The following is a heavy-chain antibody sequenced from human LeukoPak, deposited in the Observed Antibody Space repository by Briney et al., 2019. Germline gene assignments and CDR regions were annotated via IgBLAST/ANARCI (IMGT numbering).Heavy chain of an antibody. J-gene: IGHJ4*02. CDR2: IYYSGST. Sequence: PSETLSLTCTVSGGSISSYYWSWIRQPPGKGLEWIGYIYYSGSTNYNPSLKSRVTISVDTSKNQFSLKLSSVTAADTAVYYCARAGLGIMVRGVLVYWGQGTLVTVSS. D-gene: IGHD3-10*01. V-gene: IGHV4-59*01. CDR1: GGSISSYY. CDR3: ARAGLGIMVRGVLVY.